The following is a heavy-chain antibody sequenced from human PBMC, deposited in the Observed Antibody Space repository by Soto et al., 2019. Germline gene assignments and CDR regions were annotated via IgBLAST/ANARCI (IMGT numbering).Heavy chain of an antibody. D-gene: IGHD3-22*01. CDR3: ARFRVVASHY. CDR2: INSDSSST. Sequence: SLRLSCAASGFTFSSFWRHWVRQAPGKGLVWVSRINSDSSSTIYADSVKGRFTISRDNAKNALYLQMNSKRAEDTAVYYYARFRVVASHYWGQGTLVTVSS. J-gene: IGHJ4*02. CDR1: GFTFSSFW. V-gene: IGHV3-74*01.